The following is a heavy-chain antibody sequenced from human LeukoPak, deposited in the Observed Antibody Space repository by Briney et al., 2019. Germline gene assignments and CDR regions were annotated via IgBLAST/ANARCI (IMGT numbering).Heavy chain of an antibody. CDR2: INPNSGDT. CDR1: GYTFTGYH. V-gene: IGHV1-2*06. D-gene: IGHD2-2*01. Sequence: ASVKVSCKASGYTFTGYHIHWVRQAPGQGLEWMGRINPNSGDTNYAQKFQGRVTMTRDTSISTAYMELSRLRSDDTAVYYCARDYCSSTSCLFDYWGQGTLATVSS. J-gene: IGHJ4*02. CDR3: ARDYCSSTSCLFDY.